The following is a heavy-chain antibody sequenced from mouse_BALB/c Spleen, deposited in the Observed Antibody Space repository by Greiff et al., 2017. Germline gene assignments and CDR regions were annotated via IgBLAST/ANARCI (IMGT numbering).Heavy chain of an antibody. V-gene: IGHV2-6-7*01. CDR1: GFSLTGYG. J-gene: IGHJ4*01. CDR3: ARGYDYDVDAMDY. D-gene: IGHD2-4*01. Sequence: QVQLKESGPGLVAPSQSLSITCTVSGFSLTGYGVNWVRQPPGKGLEWLGMIWGDGSTDYNSALKSRLSISKDNSKSQVFLKMNSLQTDDTARYYCARGYDYDVDAMDYWGQGTSVTVSS. CDR2: IWGDGST.